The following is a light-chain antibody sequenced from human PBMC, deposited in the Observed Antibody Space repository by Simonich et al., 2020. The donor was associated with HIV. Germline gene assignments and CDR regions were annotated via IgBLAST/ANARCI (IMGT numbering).Light chain of an antibody. CDR1: QSLLSSNGYNY. CDR3: MQALQTPFT. CDR2: LGS. V-gene: IGKV2-28*01. J-gene: IGKJ3*01. Sequence: DIVMTQSPLSLPVTPGEPASISCRSSQSLLSSNGYNYFDWYLQKPGQSPQLLIYLGSNRASGVPDRVSGSGSGTDFTLKISRVDAEDVGVYYCMQALQTPFTFGPGTKVDIK.